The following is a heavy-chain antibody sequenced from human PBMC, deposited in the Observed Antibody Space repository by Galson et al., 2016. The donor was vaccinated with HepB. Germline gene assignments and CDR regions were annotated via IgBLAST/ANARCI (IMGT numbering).Heavy chain of an antibody. D-gene: IGHD5-12*01. CDR1: GVSISSSGW. V-gene: IGHV4-4*02. Sequence: SETLSLTCAVSGVSISSSGWWSWVRQPPGQGLEWIGQIFHTGRVNYTPSLASRVTISVDTSNNHFSLRLTSVTAADTALYYCARQYRGGPSDYWGQGTLVIVSS. CDR3: ARQYRGGPSDY. J-gene: IGHJ4*02. CDR2: IFHTGRV.